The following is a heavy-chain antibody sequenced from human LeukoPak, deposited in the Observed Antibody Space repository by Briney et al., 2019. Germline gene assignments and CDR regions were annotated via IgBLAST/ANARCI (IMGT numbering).Heavy chain of an antibody. CDR2: INPDGRRT. J-gene: IGHJ4*02. CDR1: GFTLSNYW. D-gene: IGHD2-8*02. Sequence: PGGSLRLSCSASGFTLSNYWMHWVRQAPGKGLVWVSRINPDGRRTDYADSVKGRFTISRDNAKDTLYLQMNSLRVEDTAVYYCARDSAWSFDYWGQGTLVTVSS. V-gene: IGHV3-74*01. CDR3: ARDSAWSFDY.